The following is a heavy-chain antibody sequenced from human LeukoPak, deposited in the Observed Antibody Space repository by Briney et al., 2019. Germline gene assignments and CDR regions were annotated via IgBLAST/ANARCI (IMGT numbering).Heavy chain of an antibody. CDR2: IYSGGST. J-gene: IGHJ4*02. V-gene: IGHV3-66*01. D-gene: IGHD3-10*01. CDR3: ARDLAWFGELFYFDY. CDR1: GFTVSSNY. Sequence: GGSLRLSCAASGFTVSSNYMSWVRQAPGKGLEWVSVIYSGGSTYYADSVKGRFTISRDNSKNTLYLQMNSLRAEDAAVYYCARDLAWFGELFYFDYWGQGTLVTVSS.